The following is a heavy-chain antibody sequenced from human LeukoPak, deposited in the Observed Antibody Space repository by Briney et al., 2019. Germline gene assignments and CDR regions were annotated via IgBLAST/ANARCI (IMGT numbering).Heavy chain of an antibody. D-gene: IGHD4-17*01. V-gene: IGHV3-30-3*01. CDR3: ARDFNGDPDY. CDR1: GFTVSSNY. J-gene: IGHJ4*02. CDR2: ISYDGSNK. Sequence: GGSLRLSCAAFGFTVSSNYMYWVRQAPGKGLESVTFISYDGSNKYYTDSVKGRFTISRDNSKNTLYLQMNSLRAEDTAVYYCARDFNGDPDYWGQGTLVTVSS.